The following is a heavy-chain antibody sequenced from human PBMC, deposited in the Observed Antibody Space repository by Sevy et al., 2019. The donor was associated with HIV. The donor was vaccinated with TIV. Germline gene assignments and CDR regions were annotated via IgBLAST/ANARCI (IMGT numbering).Heavy chain of an antibody. Sequence: GGSLRLSCAVSGFTFNNAWMNWVRQAPGTGLQWVGLIKSKIDGETTDYAAPVKGRFIISRDDSNNTLFLQMNSLKIEDAAVYYCATAPGYYDSAPFDYWGPGTLVTVSS. J-gene: IGHJ4*02. CDR1: GFTFNNAW. V-gene: IGHV3-15*01. CDR3: ATAPGYYDSAPFDY. D-gene: IGHD3-22*01. CDR2: IKSKIDGETT.